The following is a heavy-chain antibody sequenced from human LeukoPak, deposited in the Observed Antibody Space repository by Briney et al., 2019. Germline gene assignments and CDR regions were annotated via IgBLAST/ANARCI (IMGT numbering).Heavy chain of an antibody. CDR3: AKDSSTYDSSGYYYYIKRGPVDY. D-gene: IGHD3-22*01. CDR1: GGTFSSYA. Sequence: ASVKVSCKASGGTFSSYAISWVRQAPGQGLEWMGGIIPIFGTANYAQKFQGRVTITADESTSTAYMELSSLRSEDTAVYYCAKDSSTYDSSGYYYYIKRGPVDYWGQGSLVTVSS. J-gene: IGHJ4*02. CDR2: IIPIFGTA. V-gene: IGHV1-69*13.